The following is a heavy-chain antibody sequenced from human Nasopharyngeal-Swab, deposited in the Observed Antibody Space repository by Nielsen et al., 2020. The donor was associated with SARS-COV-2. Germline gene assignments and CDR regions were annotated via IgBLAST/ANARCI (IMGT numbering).Heavy chain of an antibody. CDR1: GFTFDDYA. CDR3: AKATVNHDAFDI. CDR2: ISWNSGSI. V-gene: IGHV3-9*01. Sequence: GGSLRLSCAASGFTFDDYAMHWVRQAPGKGLEWVSGISWNSGSIGYADSVKGRFTISRDNAKNSLYLQMNSLRAEDTALYYCAKATVNHDAFDIWGQGTMVTVSS. D-gene: IGHD1-14*01. J-gene: IGHJ3*02.